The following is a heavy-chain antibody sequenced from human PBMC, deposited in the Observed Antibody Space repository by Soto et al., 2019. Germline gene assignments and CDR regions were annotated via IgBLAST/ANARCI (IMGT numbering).Heavy chain of an antibody. CDR3: ATTPGYCSSTSCYPTNYYYYGMDV. Sequence: SVKVSCKASGGTFSSYAISWVRQAPGQGXEWMGGIIPIFGTANYAQKFQGRVTITADKSTSTAYMELSSLRSEDTAVYYCATTPGYCSSTSCYPTNYYYYGMDVWGQGTTVTVSS. V-gene: IGHV1-69*06. D-gene: IGHD2-2*01. J-gene: IGHJ6*02. CDR2: IIPIFGTA. CDR1: GGTFSSYA.